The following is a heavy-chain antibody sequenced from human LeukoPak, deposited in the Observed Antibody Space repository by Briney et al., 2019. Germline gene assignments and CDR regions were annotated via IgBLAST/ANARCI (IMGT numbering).Heavy chain of an antibody. CDR2: IYYSGST. J-gene: IGHJ4*02. CDR1: GGSISSYY. Sequence: SETLSLTCTVSGGSISSYYWSWIRQPPGKGLEWIGYIYYSGSTNYNPSLKSRVTISVDTSKNQFSLKLSSVTAADTAMFHCAIHISGAYPVFDYWGQGTLVTVSS. V-gene: IGHV4-59*08. CDR3: AIHISGAYPVFDY. D-gene: IGHD3-16*01.